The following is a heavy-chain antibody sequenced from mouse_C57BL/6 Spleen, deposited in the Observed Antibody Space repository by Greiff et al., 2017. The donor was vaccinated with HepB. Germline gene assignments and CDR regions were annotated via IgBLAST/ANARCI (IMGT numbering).Heavy chain of an antibody. D-gene: IGHD1-1*01. CDR1: GYTFTSYW. J-gene: IGHJ2*01. CDR3: ARYRNYEDY. V-gene: IGHV1-69*01. Sequence: QVQLQQPGAELVMPGASVKLSCKASGYTFTSYWMHWVKQRPGQGLEWIGEIDPSDSYTNYTQKFKGKSTLTVDKSSSTAYMQLSSLTTEDSAVYYCARYRNYEDYWGQGTTLTVSS. CDR2: IDPSDSYT.